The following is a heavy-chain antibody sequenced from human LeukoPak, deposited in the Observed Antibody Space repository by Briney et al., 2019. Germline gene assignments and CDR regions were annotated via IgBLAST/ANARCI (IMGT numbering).Heavy chain of an antibody. J-gene: IGHJ4*02. CDR3: ARVQAVAGPNYFDY. Sequence: ASVKVSCKASGYTFTSYGISWVRQAPGQGLEWMGWISAYNGNTNYAQKLQGRVTVTTDTSTSTAYMELRSLRSDDTAVYYCARVQAVAGPNYFDYWGQGTLVTVSS. CDR1: GYTFTSYG. D-gene: IGHD6-19*01. V-gene: IGHV1-18*01. CDR2: ISAYNGNT.